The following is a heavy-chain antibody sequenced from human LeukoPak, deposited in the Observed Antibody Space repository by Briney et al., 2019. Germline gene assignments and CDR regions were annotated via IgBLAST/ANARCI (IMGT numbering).Heavy chain of an antibody. Sequence: ASVKVSCKASGGTFSSYAISWVRQAPGQGLEWMGGIIPIFGTANYAQKFQGRVTITADESTSTAYMELSSLRSEDTAVYYCASREYSGYDYGGYYMDVWGKGTTVTISS. D-gene: IGHD5-12*01. J-gene: IGHJ6*03. CDR2: IIPIFGTA. CDR3: ASREYSGYDYGGYYMDV. CDR1: GGTFSSYA. V-gene: IGHV1-69*01.